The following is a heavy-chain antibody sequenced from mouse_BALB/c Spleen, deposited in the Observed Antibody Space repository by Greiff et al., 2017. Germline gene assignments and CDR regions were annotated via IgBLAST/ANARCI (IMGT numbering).Heavy chain of an antibody. Sequence: QVQLKQSGPDLVAPSQSLSITCTVSGFSLTSYGVHWVRQPPGKGLEWLVVIWSDGSTTYNSALKSRLSISKDNSKSHVFLKMNSIQTDDTAMYYCARHGSRLRKGYAMDYWGQGTSVTVSS. J-gene: IGHJ4*01. CDR1: GFSLTSYG. CDR2: IWSDGST. CDR3: ARHGSRLRKGYAMDY. D-gene: IGHD2-4*01. V-gene: IGHV2-6-2*01.